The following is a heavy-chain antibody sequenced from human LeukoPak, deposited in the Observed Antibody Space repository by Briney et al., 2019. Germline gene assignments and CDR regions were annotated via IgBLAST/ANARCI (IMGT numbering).Heavy chain of an antibody. CDR2: MSSSGSI. CDR1: GFTFSTYS. Sequence: GGSLRLSCAASGFTFSTYSMNWVRQAPGKGLECVSYMSSSGSIDYADSVKGRFTISRDNGKNSLYLQMNSLRAEDTAVYYCARDRLRGYSGYDPWYVFDYWGQGTLVTVSS. J-gene: IGHJ4*02. CDR3: ARDRLRGYSGYDPWYVFDY. V-gene: IGHV3-48*01. D-gene: IGHD5-12*01.